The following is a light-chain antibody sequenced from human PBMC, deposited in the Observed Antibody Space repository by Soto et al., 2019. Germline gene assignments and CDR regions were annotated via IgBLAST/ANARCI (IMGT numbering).Light chain of an antibody. CDR3: QQLNSFPIP. Sequence: IQLTQSPSSLSASVGDRVTITCRASQGISSFLAWYQQKPGKASKLLIYGASTLQSGVPSRFSGSGSGTDFTLTSGSLQPEDFATYYCQQLNSFPIPCGPGTKVDIK. V-gene: IGKV1-9*01. CDR1: QGISSF. CDR2: GAS. J-gene: IGKJ3*01.